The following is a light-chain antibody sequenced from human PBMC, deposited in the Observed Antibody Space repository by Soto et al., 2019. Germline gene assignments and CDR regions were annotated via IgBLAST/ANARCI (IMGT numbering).Light chain of an antibody. J-gene: IGKJ4*01. V-gene: IGKV3-20*01. CDR1: QSISGRY. CDR2: DAS. Sequence: ETVLTRSPGTLSLSPGERASLSCRASQSISGRYLAWYQQKPGQAPRLLIYDASSRATGIPDRFSGSGSGTDFILTISRLEPEDFAVYYCQQYGSSPLTFGGGTKVEIK. CDR3: QQYGSSPLT.